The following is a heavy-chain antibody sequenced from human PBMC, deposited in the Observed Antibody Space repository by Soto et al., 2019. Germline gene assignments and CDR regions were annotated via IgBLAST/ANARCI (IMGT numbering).Heavy chain of an antibody. CDR3: ARVLWGLPDY. V-gene: IGHV3-7*01. CDR1: GFTFSSQW. J-gene: IGHJ4*01. CDR2: IKHDGNEK. D-gene: IGHD3-10*01. Sequence: EVHLVESGGGLVQPGGSLKLSCAASGFTFSSQWMGWVRQAPGKGLEWVANIKHDGNEKYFVGSVKGRFTVSRDNAKNSLYLQMNSLRVEDTAVYDCARVLWGLPDYWGHGTLVTVSS.